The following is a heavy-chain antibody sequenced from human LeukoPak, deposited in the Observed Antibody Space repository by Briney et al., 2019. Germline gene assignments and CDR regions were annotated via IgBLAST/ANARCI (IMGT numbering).Heavy chain of an antibody. V-gene: IGHV3-23*01. D-gene: IGHD2-2*01. CDR3: ARGIPAMNSDDAFDI. CDR2: INDNGAGT. J-gene: IGHJ3*02. Sequence: GGSLRLSCAASGFTFSSYAMSWVRQAPGKGLKWVSTINDNGAGTYYADSVKGRSTISRDNSYNTVSLQMNSLRDEDTGVYYCARGIPAMNSDDAFDIWGQGTMVTVSS. CDR1: GFTFSSYA.